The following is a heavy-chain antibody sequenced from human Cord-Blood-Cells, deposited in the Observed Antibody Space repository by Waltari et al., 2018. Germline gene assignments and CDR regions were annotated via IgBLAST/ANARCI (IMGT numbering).Heavy chain of an antibody. CDR2: ISSRGSTL. CDR3: ARDRRWDPLTPHWYFDL. D-gene: IGHD1-26*01. J-gene: IGHJ2*01. Sequence: EVQLVESGGGLVQPGGSLRLSCAASGFTFSSYEMNWVRQAPGKGLEWVSYISSRGSTLYDADSVKGRFTIPRDNAKNSLYLQMNSLRAEDTAVYYCARDRRWDPLTPHWYFDLWGRGTLVTVSS. V-gene: IGHV3-48*03. CDR1: GFTFSSYE.